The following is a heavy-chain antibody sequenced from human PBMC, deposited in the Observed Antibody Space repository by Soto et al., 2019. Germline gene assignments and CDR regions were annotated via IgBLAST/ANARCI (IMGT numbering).Heavy chain of an antibody. Sequence: SSVKVSCKASGGTFSSYAISWVRQAPGQGLEWMGGIIPIFGTANYAQKFQGRVTITADESTSTAYMELSSLRSEDTAVYYCARDSITYYYDSSGYYYTLDVWGQGNTVTVSS. CDR3: ARDSITYYYDSSGYYYTLDV. D-gene: IGHD3-22*01. CDR2: IIPIFGTA. CDR1: GGTFSSYA. V-gene: IGHV1-69*13. J-gene: IGHJ6*02.